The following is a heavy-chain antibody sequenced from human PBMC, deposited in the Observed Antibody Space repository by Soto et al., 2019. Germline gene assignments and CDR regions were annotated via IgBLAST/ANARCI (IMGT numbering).Heavy chain of an antibody. J-gene: IGHJ6*02. CDR2: INHSGST. CDR1: GGSFSGYY. D-gene: IGHD1-7*01. CDR3: ARGKPTITGTTSGRYYYYNYGMDV. Sequence: SETLYLACAVYGGSFSGYYWRWIRQPPGEVLEWIGEINHSGSTNYNPSLKSRATISVDTSKNQFSLKLSSVTAADTAVYYCARGKPTITGTTSGRYYYYNYGMDVWGQGTTVTVSS. V-gene: IGHV4-34*01.